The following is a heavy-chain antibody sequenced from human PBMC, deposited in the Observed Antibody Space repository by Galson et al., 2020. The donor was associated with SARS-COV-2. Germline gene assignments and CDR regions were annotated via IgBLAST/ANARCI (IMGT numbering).Heavy chain of an antibody. Sequence: SETLSLTCTVSGDSISSSSYYWGWIRQPPGKGLEWIGSIYFSGSTYYNPSLKSRVNISGDTSKNQVSLKLSSVTPADTAVYYCARHGGLRSPFQHWGQGTLVTVSS. CDR3: ARHGGLRSPFQH. D-gene: IGHD5-12*01. J-gene: IGHJ1*01. CDR1: GDSISSSSYY. CDR2: IYFSGST. V-gene: IGHV4-39*01.